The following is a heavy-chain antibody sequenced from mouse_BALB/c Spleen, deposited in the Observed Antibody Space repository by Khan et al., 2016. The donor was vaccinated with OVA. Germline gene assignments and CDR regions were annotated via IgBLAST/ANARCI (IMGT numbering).Heavy chain of an antibody. V-gene: IGHV3-2*02. J-gene: IGHJ2*01. D-gene: IGHD1-1*02. CDR3: SRSYGEDFDY. Sequence: EVQLQESGPGLVKPSQSLSLTCTVTGYSITSDYAWNWIRQFPGNKLEWMGFISYSGNTNYNPSLKSRFSITRDTSKNQFFLQLNSVTTEDTATYYCSRSYGEDFDYWGQGTTFTVSS. CDR2: ISYSGNT. CDR1: GYSITSDYA.